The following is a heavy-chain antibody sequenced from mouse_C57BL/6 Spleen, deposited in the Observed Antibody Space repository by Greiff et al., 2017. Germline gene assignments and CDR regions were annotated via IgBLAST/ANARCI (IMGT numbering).Heavy chain of an antibody. CDR3: ARGYYDYEDAMDY. CDR1: GYTFTCYW. J-gene: IGHJ4*01. V-gene: IGHV1-61*01. D-gene: IGHD2-4*01. CDR2: IYPSDSET. Sequence: VQLQQPGAELVRPGSSVKLSCKASGYTFTCYWMDWVKPRPGHGLEWIGNIYPSDSETPYNPKFKDKAKLTADKSASTAYMQLSSLTSEDSAVYYCARGYYDYEDAMDYWGQGTSVTVSS.